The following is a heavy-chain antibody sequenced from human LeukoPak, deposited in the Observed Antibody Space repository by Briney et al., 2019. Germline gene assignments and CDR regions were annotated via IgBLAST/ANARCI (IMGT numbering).Heavy chain of an antibody. D-gene: IGHD6-19*01. J-gene: IGHJ4*02. Sequence: PGGSLRLSCAASGFTFSSYSMNWVRQPPGKGLEWIGEINHSGSTSYNPSLKSRVTISVDTSKNQFSLKLSSVTAADTAVYYCARGLGQWLATLGYWGQGTLVTVSS. CDR2: INHSGST. CDR3: ARGLGQWLATLGY. V-gene: IGHV4-34*01. CDR1: GFTFSSYS.